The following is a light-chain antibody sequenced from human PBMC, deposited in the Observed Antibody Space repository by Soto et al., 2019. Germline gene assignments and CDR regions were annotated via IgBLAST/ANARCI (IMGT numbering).Light chain of an antibody. CDR2: AAS. V-gene: IGKV1-27*01. CDR3: QQSYSTPRT. Sequence: DIQLTQSPSFLSSSVGDRVTLTCPASQDINKNLAWYQLKPGKVPDLLIYAASTLQSGVPSRFSGSGSGTEFTLTISSLQPEDFATYYCQQSYSTPRTFGQGTKVDIK. CDR1: QDINKN. J-gene: IGKJ1*01.